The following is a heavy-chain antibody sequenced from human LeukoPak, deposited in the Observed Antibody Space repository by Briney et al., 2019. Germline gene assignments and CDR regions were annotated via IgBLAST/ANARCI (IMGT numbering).Heavy chain of an antibody. CDR3: ARDSGGVGVVITLGAFDI. Sequence: SETLSLTCAVYGGSFSGYYWSWIRQPPGKGLEWIGEINHSGSTNYNPSLKSRVTISLDTSKNQFSLKLSSVTAADTAVYYCARDSGGVGVVITLGAFDIWGQGTMVTVSS. CDR2: INHSGST. D-gene: IGHD3-22*01. CDR1: GGSFSGYY. J-gene: IGHJ3*02. V-gene: IGHV4-34*01.